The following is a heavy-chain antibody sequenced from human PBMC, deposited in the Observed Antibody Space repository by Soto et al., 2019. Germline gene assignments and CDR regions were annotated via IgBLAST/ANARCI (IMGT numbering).Heavy chain of an antibody. CDR3: ARDASITMIVVGFDP. CDR1: GGTFSSYA. CDR2: IIPIFGTA. J-gene: IGHJ5*02. Sequence: ASVKVSCKASGGTFSSYAISWVRQAPGQGLEWMGGIIPIFGTANYAQKFQGRVTITADESTSTAYMELSSLRSEDTAVYYCARDASITMIVVGFDPWGQGTLVTVSS. V-gene: IGHV1-69*13. D-gene: IGHD3-22*01.